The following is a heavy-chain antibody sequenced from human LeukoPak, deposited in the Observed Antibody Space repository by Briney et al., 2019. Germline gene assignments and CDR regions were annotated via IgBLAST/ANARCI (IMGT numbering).Heavy chain of an antibody. CDR1: GFTFSSYA. J-gene: IGHJ4*02. V-gene: IGHV3-30-3*01. CDR3: ARDLAEHYFDY. Sequence: PGGSPRLSCAASGFTFSSYAMHWVRQAPGKGLEWVAVISYDGSNKYYADSVKGRFTISRDNSKNTLYLQMNSLRAEDTAVYYCARDLAEHYFDYWGQGTLVTVSS. CDR2: ISYDGSNK.